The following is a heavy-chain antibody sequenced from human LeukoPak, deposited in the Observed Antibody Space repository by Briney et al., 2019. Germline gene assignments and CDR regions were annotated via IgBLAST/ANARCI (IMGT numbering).Heavy chain of an antibody. CDR1: GFTFNSYA. CDR3: AKDNGYCTSTSCFLEY. D-gene: IGHD2-2*03. V-gene: IGHV3-23*01. Sequence: GGSLRLSYVASGFTFNSYAMSWVRQAPGKGPEWVSAISGSGGSTYYADYVKGRFTISRDNSKSTLYLQMNSLGAEDTALYYCAKDNGYCTSTSCFLEYWGQGTLVTVSS. CDR2: ISGSGGST. J-gene: IGHJ4*02.